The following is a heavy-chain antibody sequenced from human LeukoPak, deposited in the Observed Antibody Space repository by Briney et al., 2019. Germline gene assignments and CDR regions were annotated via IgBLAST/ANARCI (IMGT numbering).Heavy chain of an antibody. CDR2: INSDGSWT. CDR1: GSYW. D-gene: IGHD3-16*02. CDR3: ARARPWGSSRSYYFGMDV. J-gene: IGHJ6*02. Sequence: GGSLRLSCAASGSYWMHWVRQAPGKGLVWVSHINSDGSWTSYADSVRGRFSISRDSSKNTVYLQMNSLRDEDAAVYYCARARPWGSSRSYYFGMDVWGHGTTVTVPS. V-gene: IGHV3-74*01.